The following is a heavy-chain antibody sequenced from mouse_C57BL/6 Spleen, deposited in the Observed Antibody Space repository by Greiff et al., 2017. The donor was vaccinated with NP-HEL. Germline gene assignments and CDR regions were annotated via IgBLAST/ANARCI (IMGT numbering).Heavy chain of an antibody. CDR2: IYPGDGDT. Sequence: VHLVESGAELVKPGASVKISCKASGYAFSSYWMNWVKQRPGKGLEWIGQIYPGDGDTNYNGKFKGKATLTADKSSSTAYMQLSSLTSEDSAVYFCARTGTYAMDYWGQGTSVTVSS. V-gene: IGHV1-80*01. CDR1: GYAFSSYW. J-gene: IGHJ4*01. CDR3: ARTGTYAMDY. D-gene: IGHD4-1*01.